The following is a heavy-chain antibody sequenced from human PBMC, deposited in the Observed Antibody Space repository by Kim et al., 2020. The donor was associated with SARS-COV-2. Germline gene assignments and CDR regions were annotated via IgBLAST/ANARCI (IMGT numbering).Heavy chain of an antibody. CDR3: ANEAEGPTTHFDY. V-gene: IGHV3-30*18. D-gene: IGHD2-2*01. CDR2: ISYDGSNK. J-gene: IGHJ4*02. Sequence: GGSLRLSCAASGFTFSSSGMHWVRQAPGKGLEWVAGISYDGSNKYYADAVKGRITISRDNAKNKLYLQMNSLRAEDTAVYYCANEAEGPTTHFDYWGQGTLVTVSS. CDR1: GFTFSSSG.